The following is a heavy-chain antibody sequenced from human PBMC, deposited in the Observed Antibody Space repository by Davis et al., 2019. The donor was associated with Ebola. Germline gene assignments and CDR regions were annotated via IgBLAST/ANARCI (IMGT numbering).Heavy chain of an antibody. J-gene: IGHJ6*02. CDR3: ARDENGSGSYYDRPFYYYYGMDV. D-gene: IGHD3-10*01. V-gene: IGHV3-21*01. CDR2: ISSSSSYI. CDR1: GFTFSSYS. Sequence: GESLKISCAASGFTFSSYSMNWVRQAPGKGLEWVSSISSSSSYIYYADSVKGRFTISRDNAKNSLYLQMNSLRAEDTAVYYCARDENGSGSYYDRPFYYYYGMDVWGQGTTVTVSS.